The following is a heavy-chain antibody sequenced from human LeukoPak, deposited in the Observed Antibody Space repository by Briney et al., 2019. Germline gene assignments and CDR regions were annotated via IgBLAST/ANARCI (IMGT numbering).Heavy chain of an antibody. CDR1: GGSISSGGYY. CDR3: ARVGYDSSGYYLYY. V-gene: IGHV4-31*03. Sequence: PSETLSLTCTVSGGSISSGGYYWSWIRQHPGKGLEWIGYIYYSGSTYYNPSLKSRVTISVDTSKNQFSLKLSSVTAADTAVYYCARVGYDSSGYYLYYRGQGTLVTVSS. D-gene: IGHD3-22*01. CDR2: IYYSGST. J-gene: IGHJ4*02.